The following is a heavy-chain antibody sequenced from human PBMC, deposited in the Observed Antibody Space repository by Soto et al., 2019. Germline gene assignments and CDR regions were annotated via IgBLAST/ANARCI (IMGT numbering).Heavy chain of an antibody. D-gene: IGHD3-10*01. V-gene: IGHV2-70*01. Sequence: SGPTLVNPTQTLTQTCNFSGFSLSTTGACVTRIRQPPGKALEWLALIDWDNNKYYSTSLRTRLTISEYTSKNQVVLTMTNMDPVDTATYYWPRIPHYSDTYYMDSWGQGTLVSVSS. CDR2: IDWDNNK. CDR3: PRIPHYSDTYYMDS. J-gene: IGHJ4*02. CDR1: GFSLSTTGAC.